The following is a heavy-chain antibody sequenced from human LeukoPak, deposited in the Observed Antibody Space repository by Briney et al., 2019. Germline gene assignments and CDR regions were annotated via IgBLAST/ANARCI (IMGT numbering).Heavy chain of an antibody. V-gene: IGHV1-46*01. J-gene: IGHJ5*02. CDR2: INPSGGST. CDR3: ARAGTSVTNWFNP. Sequence: ASVKVSCKASGYTFTSYYMHWVRQAPGQGLEWMGVINPSGGSTSYAQKSQGRVTMTRDTSTSTVYMELSSLRSEDTAVYYCARAGTSVTNWFNPWGQGTLVTVSS. D-gene: IGHD4-11*01. CDR1: GYTFTSYY.